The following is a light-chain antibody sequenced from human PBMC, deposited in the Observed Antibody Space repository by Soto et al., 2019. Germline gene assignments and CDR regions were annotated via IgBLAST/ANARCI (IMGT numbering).Light chain of an antibody. CDR1: SSNIGNNA. CDR3: AEWDDSLNGYV. J-gene: IGLJ1*01. V-gene: IGLV1-36*01. CDR2: YND. Sequence: QSVLTQPPSVSEAPRQRVTISCSGSSSNIGNNAVNWYQQLPGKAPKLLIYYNDLLPSGVSDRFSGSKSGTSASLAISGLQSEDEADYYCAEWDDSLNGYVFGTATKLTVL.